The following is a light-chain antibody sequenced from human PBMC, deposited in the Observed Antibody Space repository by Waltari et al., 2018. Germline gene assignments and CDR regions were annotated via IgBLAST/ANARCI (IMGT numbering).Light chain of an antibody. Sequence: SYVLTQPPSVSVAPGETARITCGGDNIGSYSVHWYQQKPGQAPVPVIRYDSDRPSGIPERFSGSNSANTATLTISRVEAGDEANYYCQVWHAAIDPGVFGTGTEVTV. V-gene: IGLV3-21*04. CDR2: YDS. J-gene: IGLJ1*01. CDR3: QVWHAAIDPGV. CDR1: NIGSYS.